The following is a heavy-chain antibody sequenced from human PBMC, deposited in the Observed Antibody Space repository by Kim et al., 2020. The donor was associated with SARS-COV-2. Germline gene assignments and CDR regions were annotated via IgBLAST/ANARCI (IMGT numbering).Heavy chain of an antibody. V-gene: IGHV4-34*01. J-gene: IGHJ5*02. CDR3: ARSHLQPFDP. CDR1: GGSFSGYY. CDR2: INHSGST. Sequence: SETLSLTCAVYGGSFSGYYLSWIRQPPGKGLEWIGEINHSGSTNYNPSLKSRVTISVDTSKNQFSLKQSSVTAADTAVYYCARSHLQPFDPWGQGTLVTVSS.